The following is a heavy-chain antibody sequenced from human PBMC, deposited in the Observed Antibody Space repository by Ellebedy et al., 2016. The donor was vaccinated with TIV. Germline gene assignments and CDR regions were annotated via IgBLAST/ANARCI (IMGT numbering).Heavy chain of an antibody. Sequence: ASVKVSCKASGYTFTGYYMHWVRQAPGQGLEWMGWINPNSGGTNYAQKFQGRVTVTRDTSISTAYMGLSRLRSDDTAGYYCARGHLVGWNEKGLDPWGQGTLVTVSS. D-gene: IGHD1-1*01. CDR2: INPNSGGT. CDR1: GYTFTGYY. J-gene: IGHJ5*02. V-gene: IGHV1-2*02. CDR3: ARGHLVGWNEKGLDP.